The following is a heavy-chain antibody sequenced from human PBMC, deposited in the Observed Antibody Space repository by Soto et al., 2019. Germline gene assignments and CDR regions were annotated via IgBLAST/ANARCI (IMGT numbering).Heavy chain of an antibody. V-gene: IGHV1-18*01. CDR3: ARDLDGSGSYYTDY. J-gene: IGHJ4*02. Sequence: ASVKVSCKASCYAFANYGISWVRQAPGQGLEWMGWISAWGNTNYAQKLQGRVTMTTDTSASTAFMELRSPRSDDTAMYFCARDLDGSGSYYTDYWGQGTLVTVSS. CDR1: CYAFANYG. D-gene: IGHD3-10*01. CDR2: ISAWGNT.